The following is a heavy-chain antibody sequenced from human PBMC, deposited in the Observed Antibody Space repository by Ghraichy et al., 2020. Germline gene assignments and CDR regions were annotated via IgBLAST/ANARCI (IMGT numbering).Heavy chain of an antibody. CDR1: GGSISSSSYY. CDR2: IYYSGST. J-gene: IGHJ4*02. V-gene: IGHV4-39*01. D-gene: IGHD1-26*01. CDR3: VQGVGASDY. Sequence: SETLSLTCTVSGGSISSSSYYWGWIRQPPGKGLEWIGSIYYSGSTYYNPSLKSRVTISVDTSKNQFSLKLSSVTAADTAVYYCVQGVGASDYWGQGTLVTVSS.